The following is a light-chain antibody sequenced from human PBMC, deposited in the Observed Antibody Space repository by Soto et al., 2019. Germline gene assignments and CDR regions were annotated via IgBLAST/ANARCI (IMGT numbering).Light chain of an antibody. CDR3: ATWDSSLNGVL. CDR1: NSNVGENY. Sequence: QLVLTQPPSVSAAPGQKVTISCSGNNSNVGENYVSWYQQVPGAAPKFLIYDNNKRPSGIPTRFSASKSGTSATLAISGLQTGDEADYYCATWDSSLNGVLFGGGTKLTVL. V-gene: IGLV1-51*01. CDR2: DNN. J-gene: IGLJ2*01.